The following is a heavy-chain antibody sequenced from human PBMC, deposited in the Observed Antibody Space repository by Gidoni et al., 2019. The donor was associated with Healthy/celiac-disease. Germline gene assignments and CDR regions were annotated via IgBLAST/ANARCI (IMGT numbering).Heavy chain of an antibody. J-gene: IGHJ5*02. D-gene: IGHD3-16*01. CDR3: ARVGPMGQPNWFDP. CDR2: TYYRSKWYN. CDR1: GVSVTSNSAA. Sequence: QAQLQQPGPGQVQPSQTLSTTCATSGVSVTSNSAAWNWIRQSPSRGLEWLGRTYYRSKWYNDYAVSVKSRITSNPDTSKNKFSLQLNSVTPEDTAVYYCARVGPMGQPNWFDPWGQGTLVTVSS. V-gene: IGHV6-1*01.